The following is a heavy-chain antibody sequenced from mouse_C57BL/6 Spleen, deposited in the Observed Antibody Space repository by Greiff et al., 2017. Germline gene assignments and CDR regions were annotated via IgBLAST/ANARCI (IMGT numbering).Heavy chain of an antibody. V-gene: IGHV1-82*01. Sequence: QVHVKQSGPELVKPGASVKISCKASGYAFSSSWMNWVKQRPGKGLEWIGRIYPGDGDTNYNGKFKGKATLTADKSSSTAYMQLSSLTSEDSAAYFCARGIYYGNRYYFDYWGQGTTLTVSS. D-gene: IGHD2-1*01. J-gene: IGHJ2*01. CDR3: ARGIYYGNRYYFDY. CDR1: GYAFSSSW. CDR2: IYPGDGDT.